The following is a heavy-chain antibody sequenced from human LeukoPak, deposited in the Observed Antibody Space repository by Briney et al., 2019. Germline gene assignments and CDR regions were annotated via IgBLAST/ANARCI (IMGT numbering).Heavy chain of an antibody. V-gene: IGHV1-2*02. Sequence: ASVKVSCKASGYTFTGYYMHWVRQAPGQGLEWMGWINPNSGFTTYAQKFQGRVTMTRDTSIRTVYMELRSLRSDDTAVYYCARDGDYYGMDVWGQGTTVTVSS. CDR1: GYTFTGYY. D-gene: IGHD3-3*01. J-gene: IGHJ6*02. CDR3: ARDGDYYGMDV. CDR2: INPNSGFT.